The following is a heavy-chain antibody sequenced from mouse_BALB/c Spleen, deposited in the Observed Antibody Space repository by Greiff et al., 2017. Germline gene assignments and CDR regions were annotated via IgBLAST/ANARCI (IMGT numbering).Heavy chain of an antibody. CDR1: GFTFSSYA. Sequence: DVKLVESGGGLVKPGGSLKLSCAASGFTFSSYAMSWVRQTPEKRLEWVATISSGGSYTYYPDSVKGRFTISRDNAKNTLYLQMSSLRSEDTAMYYCARHGDYYGSSYAWFAYWGQGTLVTVSA. J-gene: IGHJ3*01. CDR3: ARHGDYYGSSYAWFAY. CDR2: ISSGGSYT. D-gene: IGHD1-1*01. V-gene: IGHV5-9-3*01.